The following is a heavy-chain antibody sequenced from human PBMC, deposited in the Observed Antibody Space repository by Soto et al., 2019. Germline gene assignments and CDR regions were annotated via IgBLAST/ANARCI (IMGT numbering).Heavy chain of an antibody. CDR2: ISPTGLTT. V-gene: IGHV3-23*01. CDR3: ARGKDRDTVTTFDY. D-gene: IGHD4-17*01. Sequence: EVQLLESGGGLVQAGGSLRLSCAGSGYTHSFNTYAMSWVRQAPGKGLEWVAGISPTGLTTYYADSVKGRITISRDNSKDTLFLQMGSLRAGDTAVYYCARGKDRDTVTTFDYWGQGTLVTVSS. CDR1: GYTHSFNTYA. J-gene: IGHJ4*02.